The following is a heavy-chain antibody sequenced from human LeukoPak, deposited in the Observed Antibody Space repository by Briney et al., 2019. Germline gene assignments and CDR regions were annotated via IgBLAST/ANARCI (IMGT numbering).Heavy chain of an antibody. Sequence: GRSLRLSCAASGFTFRSYGMHWVRQAPGKGLEWVAATSFDGSNNYYADSVKGRFTISRDNSKNTLYLQMHSLRAEDTAVYYCASKLRGWYHFDYWGQGTLVTVSS. D-gene: IGHD6-19*01. CDR1: GFTFRSYG. V-gene: IGHV3-30*03. J-gene: IGHJ4*02. CDR3: ASKLRGWYHFDY. CDR2: TSFDGSNN.